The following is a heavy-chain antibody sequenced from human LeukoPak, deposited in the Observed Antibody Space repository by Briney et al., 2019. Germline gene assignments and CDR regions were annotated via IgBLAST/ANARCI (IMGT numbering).Heavy chain of an antibody. J-gene: IGHJ4*02. CDR3: ATGDYDFWSGHLDY. D-gene: IGHD3-3*01. Sequence: LVDPEDVETIYAEKFRGRVTITADTSTDTAYMELSSLRSEDTAVYYCATGDYDFWSGHLDYWGQGTLVTVSS. V-gene: IGHV1-69-2*01. CDR2: VDPEDVET.